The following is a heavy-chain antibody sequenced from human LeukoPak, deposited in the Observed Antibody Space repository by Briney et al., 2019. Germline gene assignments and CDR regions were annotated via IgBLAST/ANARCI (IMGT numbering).Heavy chain of an antibody. D-gene: IGHD1-26*01. CDR1: GFTFTNYA. CDR2: VRGSGGTT. Sequence: PGGSLRLSCAASGFTFTNYAMSWVRQAPGKGLEWVSSVRGSGGTTFYADSVKGRFTIPRDNSKNTLYLQMNSLRAEDTAVYYCAKDLGVTTDFDYWGQGTLVTVSS. CDR3: AKDLGVTTDFDY. V-gene: IGHV3-23*01. J-gene: IGHJ4*02.